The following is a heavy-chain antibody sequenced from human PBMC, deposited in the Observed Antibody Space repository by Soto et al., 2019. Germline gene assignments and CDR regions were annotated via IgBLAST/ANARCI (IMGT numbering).Heavy chain of an antibody. Sequence: GGSLRLSCVASGFTFSSYSMNWVRQAPGKGLEWVSSISSSSSYIYYSDSVKGRFTISRDNAKNSLYLQMNSLRAEDTAVYYCARGGLTVTSDYWGQGTLVTVSS. D-gene: IGHD4-4*01. CDR2: ISSSSSYI. CDR1: GFTFSSYS. CDR3: ARGGLTVTSDY. J-gene: IGHJ4*02. V-gene: IGHV3-21*01.